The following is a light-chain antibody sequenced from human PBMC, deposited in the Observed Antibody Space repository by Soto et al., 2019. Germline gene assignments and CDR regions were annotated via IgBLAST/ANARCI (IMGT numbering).Light chain of an antibody. CDR3: QQYGSSPWT. CDR2: AAS. V-gene: IGKV3-20*01. CDR1: QSVPNNY. Sequence: EIVLPQSPGALSLSPGERATLSCRASQSVPNNYLAWYQHKPGQAPRLLIYAASSRAAGTPDRFSGSGSGTDFTLTVSRLEPGDFTVYFCQQYGSSPWTFGQGTKV. J-gene: IGKJ1*01.